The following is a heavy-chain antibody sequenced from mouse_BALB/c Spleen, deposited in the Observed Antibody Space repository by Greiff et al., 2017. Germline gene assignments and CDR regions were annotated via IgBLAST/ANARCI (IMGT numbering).Heavy chain of an antibody. CDR2: ISSGGSYT. V-gene: IGHV5-9-4*01. D-gene: IGHD2-3*01. J-gene: IGHJ4*01. CDR1: GFTFSSYA. Sequence: EVKLVESGGGLVKPGGSLKLSCAASGFTFSSYAMSWVRQSPEKRLEWVAEISSGGSYTYYPDTVTGRFTISRDNAKNTLYLEMSSLRSEDTAMYYCARDRDDGYPYYAMDYWGQGTSVTVSS. CDR3: ARDRDDGYPYYAMDY.